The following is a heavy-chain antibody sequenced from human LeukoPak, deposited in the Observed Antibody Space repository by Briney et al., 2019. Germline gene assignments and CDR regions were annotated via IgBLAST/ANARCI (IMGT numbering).Heavy chain of an antibody. J-gene: IGHJ6*02. Sequence: SVKVSCKASGGTFSSYAISWVRQAPGQGLEWMGRIIPILGIANYAQKFQGRVTITRDTSASTAYMELSSLRSEDTAVYYCARSVGTGYYYGMDVWGQGTTVTVSS. CDR3: ARSVGTGYYYGMDV. V-gene: IGHV1-69*04. CDR2: IIPILGIA. D-gene: IGHD1-1*01. CDR1: GGTFSSYA.